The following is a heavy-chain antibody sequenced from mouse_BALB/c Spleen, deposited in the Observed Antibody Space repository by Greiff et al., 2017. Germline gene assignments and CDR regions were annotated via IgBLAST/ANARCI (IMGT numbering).Heavy chain of an antibody. Sequence: EVQLVESGGGLVQPGGSLRLSCATSGFTFTDYYMSWVRQPPGKALEWLGFIRNKANGYTTEYSASVKGRFTISRDNSQSILYLQMNTLRAEDTAMYYCARHYCGSSPWFAYWGQGTLVTVSA. D-gene: IGHD1-1*01. CDR2: IRNKANGYTT. CDR3: ARHYCGSSPWFAY. J-gene: IGHJ3*01. V-gene: IGHV7-3*02. CDR1: GFTFTDYY.